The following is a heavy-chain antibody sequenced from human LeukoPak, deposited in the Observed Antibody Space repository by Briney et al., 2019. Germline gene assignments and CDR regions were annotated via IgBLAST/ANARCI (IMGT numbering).Heavy chain of an antibody. J-gene: IGHJ5*02. Sequence: GASVKVSCKASGYTFTSYGISWVRQAPGQGLEWIGWISPYNDNTNYAQQLQGRVTMTTVTSTSTAYMELRSLGSDDTAVYYCARAGSCSGGSCYSRWFDPWGQGTLVTVSS. CDR3: ARAGSCSGGSCYSRWFDP. V-gene: IGHV1-18*01. CDR1: GYTFTSYG. D-gene: IGHD2-15*01. CDR2: ISPYNDNT.